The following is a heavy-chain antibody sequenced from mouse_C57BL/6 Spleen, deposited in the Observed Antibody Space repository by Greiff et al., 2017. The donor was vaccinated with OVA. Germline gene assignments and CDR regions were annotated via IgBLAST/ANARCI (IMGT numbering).Heavy chain of an antibody. CDR2: ISGGGGNT. Sequence: EVQGVESGGGLVKPGGSLKLSCAASGFTFSSYTMSWVRQTPEKRLEWVATISGGGGNTYYPDSVKGRFTISRDNAKNTLYLQMSSLRSEDTALYYCASLYGSSYWYFDVWGTGTTVTVSS. V-gene: IGHV5-9*01. J-gene: IGHJ1*03. CDR3: ASLYGSSYWYFDV. CDR1: GFTFSSYT. D-gene: IGHD1-1*01.